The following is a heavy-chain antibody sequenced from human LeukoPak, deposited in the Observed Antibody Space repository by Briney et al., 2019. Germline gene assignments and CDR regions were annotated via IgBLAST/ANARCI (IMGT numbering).Heavy chain of an antibody. V-gene: IGHV5-51*01. D-gene: IGHD3-3*01. Sequence: GESLKISCKGSGYSFTSYWIGWVRQMPGKGLEWMGLIYPGDSDTRYSPSFQGQVTISADKSISTAYLQWSSLKASDTAMYYCARHFKYYDFWSGSLFDYWGQGTLVTVSS. CDR2: IYPGDSDT. J-gene: IGHJ4*02. CDR1: GYSFTSYW. CDR3: ARHFKYYDFWSGSLFDY.